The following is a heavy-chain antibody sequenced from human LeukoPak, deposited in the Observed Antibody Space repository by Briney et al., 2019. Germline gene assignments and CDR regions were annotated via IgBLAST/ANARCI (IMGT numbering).Heavy chain of an antibody. D-gene: IGHD4-17*01. CDR1: GGSINSGDYH. V-gene: IGHV4-30-4*01. J-gene: IGHJ4*02. Sequence: SETLSLTCTVSGGSINSGDYHWSWIRQPPGKGLEWIGSTYYQPSLKSRVSISVDISKNQFSLKLSSVTAADTAVYYCARDPTVTTDYWGQGTLVTVSS. CDR3: ARDPTVTTDY. CDR2: ST.